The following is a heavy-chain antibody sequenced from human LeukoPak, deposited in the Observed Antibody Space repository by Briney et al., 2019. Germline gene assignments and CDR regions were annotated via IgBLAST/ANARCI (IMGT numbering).Heavy chain of an antibody. CDR3: ARDLDSSGYYYFDY. CDR2: IYYSGST. D-gene: IGHD3-22*01. CDR1: GGSISSSSYY. V-gene: IGHV4-39*07. Sequence: PSETLSLTCTVSGGSISSSSYYWGWIRQPPGKGLEWIGSIYYSGSTYYNPSLKSRVTISVDTSKNQFSLKLSSVTAADTAVYYCARDLDSSGYYYFDYWGQGTLVTVSS. J-gene: IGHJ4*02.